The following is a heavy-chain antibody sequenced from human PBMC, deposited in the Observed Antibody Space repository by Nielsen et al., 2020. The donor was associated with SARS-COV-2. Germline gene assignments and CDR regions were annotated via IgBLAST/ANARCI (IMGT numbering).Heavy chain of an antibody. J-gene: IGHJ6*02. CDR1: GDSFSSNSVA. Sequence: SQTLSLTCVISGDSFSSNSVAWNWIRQSPSRGLEWLGRIYYRSKWFYEYAASVRSRITIDPDTSKNQFSLHLNSVTSEDTAMYYCTRDPGYYHGMDVWGQGTTVTVSS. V-gene: IGHV6-1*01. CDR3: TRDPGYYHGMDV. CDR2: IYYRSKWFY.